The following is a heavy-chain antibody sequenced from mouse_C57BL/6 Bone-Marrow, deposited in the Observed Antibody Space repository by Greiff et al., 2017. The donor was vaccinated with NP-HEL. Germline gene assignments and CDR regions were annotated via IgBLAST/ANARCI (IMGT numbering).Heavy chain of an antibody. CDR2: IHPNSGST. Sequence: QVQLQPPGAELVKPGASVKLSCKASGYTFTSYWMHWVNQRPGQGLEWIGMIHPNSGSTNYNENFKSKATLTVDNSSSTDYLQISSLTSEDSADYYCTRDGNSYFDYWGQGTTLTVSS. J-gene: IGHJ2*01. V-gene: IGHV1-64*01. D-gene: IGHD1-1*01. CDR3: TRDGNSYFDY. CDR1: GYTFTSYW.